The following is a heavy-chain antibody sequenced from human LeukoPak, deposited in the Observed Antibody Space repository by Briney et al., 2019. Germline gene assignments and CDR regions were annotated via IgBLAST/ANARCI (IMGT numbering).Heavy chain of an antibody. CDR1: GFTFSSYG. V-gene: IGHV3-30*18. CDR2: ISYDGSNK. CDR3: AKEILEGYSYGSEYYFDY. Sequence: PGGSLRLSCAASGFTFSSYGMHWVRQAPGKGLEWVAVISYDGSNKYYADSVKGRFTISRDNSKNTLYLQMNSLRAEDTAVYYCAKEILEGYSYGSEYYFDYWGQGTLVTVSS. J-gene: IGHJ4*02. D-gene: IGHD5-18*01.